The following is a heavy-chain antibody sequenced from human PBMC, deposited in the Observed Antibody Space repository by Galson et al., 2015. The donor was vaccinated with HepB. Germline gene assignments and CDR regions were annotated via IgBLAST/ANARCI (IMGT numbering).Heavy chain of an antibody. V-gene: IGHV3-23*01. CDR3: ARRVLGGYWYFDL. CDR2: ISGSGGST. D-gene: IGHD3-16*01. J-gene: IGHJ2*01. Sequence: SLRLSCAASGFTYSSYAMCGVRQAPGKGLEWVSAISGSGGSTYYADSVKGRFTISRDNSKNTLYLQMNSLRAEDTAVYYCARRVLGGYWYFDLWGRGTLVTVSS. CDR1: GFTYSSYA.